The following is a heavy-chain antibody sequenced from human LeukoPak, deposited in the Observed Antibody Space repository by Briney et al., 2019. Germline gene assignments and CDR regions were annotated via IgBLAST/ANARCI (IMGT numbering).Heavy chain of an antibody. CDR3: ARDFRSSPAAMDV. CDR1: GFTFSSYG. Sequence: GGSLRLSCAASGFTFSSYGMSWVRQAPGKGLEWVSAISGSGGSTYYADSVKGRFTISRDNSKNTLYLQMNSLRAEDTSVYYCARDFRSSPAAMDVWGKGTTVTVSS. D-gene: IGHD2-2*01. CDR2: ISGSGGST. V-gene: IGHV3-23*01. J-gene: IGHJ6*04.